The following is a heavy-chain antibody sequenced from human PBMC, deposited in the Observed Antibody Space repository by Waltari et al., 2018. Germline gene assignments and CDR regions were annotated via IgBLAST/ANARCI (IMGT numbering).Heavy chain of an antibody. Sequence: QVQLVESGGGVVQPGRSLRLSCAASEFTFGSYAMHWVRQAPGKGLEWVSVISYNERNIYYVDSVKGRFIISRDNSNKMLYLQMNNLRTEDTAVYYCARDYCDRTNCHGMDVWGQGTTVIVSS. D-gene: IGHD3-22*01. CDR3: ARDYCDRTNCHGMDV. CDR1: EFTFGSYA. CDR2: ISYNERNI. V-gene: IGHV3-30*04. J-gene: IGHJ6*02.